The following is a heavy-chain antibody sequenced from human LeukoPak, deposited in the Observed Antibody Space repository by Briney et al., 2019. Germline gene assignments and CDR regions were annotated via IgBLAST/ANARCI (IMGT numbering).Heavy chain of an antibody. CDR2: LKQEGSAR. D-gene: IGHD6-13*01. V-gene: IGHV3-7*01. Sequence: GGSLRLSCVASGFSFSSYWMSWVRQTPGKGLEWVANLKQEGSARYYVDSVTGRFTISRDNAMNSLYLQMNSPRVEDTAVYYCARDPGIAAAGTVGYFDSWGQGILVTVSS. CDR1: GFSFSSYW. J-gene: IGHJ4*02. CDR3: ARDPGIAAAGTVGYFDS.